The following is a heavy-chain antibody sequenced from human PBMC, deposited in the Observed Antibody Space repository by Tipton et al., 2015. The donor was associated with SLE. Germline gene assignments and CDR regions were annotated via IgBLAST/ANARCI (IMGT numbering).Heavy chain of an antibody. CDR1: GGSISSYY. CDR3: ARASGGLAHSGPYPWWFDP. Sequence: TLSLTCTVSGGSISSYYWSWIRQSPGKGLEWIGYIYYSGSTNYNPSLKSRVTISVDTSKNQFSLKLSSVTAADTAVYYCARASGGLAHSGPYPWWFDPWGQGTLVTVSS. D-gene: IGHD5-12*01. V-gene: IGHV4-59*01. J-gene: IGHJ5*02. CDR2: IYYSGST.